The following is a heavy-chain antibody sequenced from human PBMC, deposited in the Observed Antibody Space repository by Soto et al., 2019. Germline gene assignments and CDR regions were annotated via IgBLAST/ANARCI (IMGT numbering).Heavy chain of an antibody. D-gene: IGHD5-12*01. CDR1: GFTFSSYA. Sequence: QVQLVESGGGVVQPGRSLRLSCVASGFTFSSYAMHWVRQAPGKGLEWVAVISYDGNNDYYADSVRGRFTISRDNSKNTLYLQMNSLKPEDTAVYYCPREADTWLQLGYWGQGTLVTVSS. V-gene: IGHV3-30-3*01. CDR3: PREADTWLQLGY. CDR2: ISYDGNND. J-gene: IGHJ4*02.